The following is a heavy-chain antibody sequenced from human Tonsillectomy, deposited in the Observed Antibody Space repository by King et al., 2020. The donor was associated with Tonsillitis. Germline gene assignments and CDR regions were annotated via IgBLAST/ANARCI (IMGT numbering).Heavy chain of an antibody. CDR1: GGSISSGYYY. D-gene: IGHD3-3*01. J-gene: IGHJ4*02. CDR3: AREPIFGVVGLDY. Sequence: VQLQESGPGLVKPSQTLSLTCTVSGGSISSGYYYWSWIRQPAGKGLEWIGRIYTSGSTNYNPSLKSRVTMSVDTSKNQFSLRLSSVTAADTAVYYCAREPIFGVVGLDYWGQGTLVTVSS. V-gene: IGHV4-61*02. CDR2: IYTSGST.